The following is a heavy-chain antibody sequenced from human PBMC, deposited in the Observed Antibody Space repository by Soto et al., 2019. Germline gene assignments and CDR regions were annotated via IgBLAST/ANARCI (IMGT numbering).Heavy chain of an antibody. CDR1: GGSVSSGSYQ. J-gene: IGHJ6*02. CDR2: IHVSGST. CDR3: ARDGHGMDV. Sequence: TSETLSLTCTVSGGSVSSGSYQWTWIRQPPGKGLEWIGYIHVSGSTNDNPSLKGRVTTSIDTSKNQFSLKLSSVTAADTAVYYCARDGHGMDVWGQGTKVTVSS. V-gene: IGHV4-61*01.